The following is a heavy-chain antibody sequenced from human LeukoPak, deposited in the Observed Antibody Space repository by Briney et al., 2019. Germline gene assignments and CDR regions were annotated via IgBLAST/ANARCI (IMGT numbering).Heavy chain of an antibody. CDR2: LNSDGSST. Sequence: GGSLRLSCAASGFTFSSYWMSWVRQAPGKGLVWVSRLNSDGSSTNYADSVKGRFTISRDNAKNTLYLQMNSLRDEDTAVFYCARSRYDYIWGIDYWGQGTLVTISS. V-gene: IGHV3-74*01. D-gene: IGHD3-16*01. CDR1: GFTFSSYW. J-gene: IGHJ4*02. CDR3: ARSRYDYIWGIDY.